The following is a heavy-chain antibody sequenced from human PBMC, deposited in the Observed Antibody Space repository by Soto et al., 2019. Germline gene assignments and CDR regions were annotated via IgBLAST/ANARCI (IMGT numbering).Heavy chain of an antibody. CDR2: FCYSGST. D-gene: IGHD6-13*01. J-gene: IGHJ6*02. CDR3: ARGPSGAAAGTYYGMDV. Sequence: PSETLSLTCTVSGDSISSYCWSWIRQPPGKGLEWIGQFCYSGSTTYNPSLKSRVTISVDTSKNQFSLKLSSVTAADTAVYYCARGPSGAAAGTYYGMDVRGQGTTVTVSS. V-gene: IGHV4-59*12. CDR1: GDSISSYC.